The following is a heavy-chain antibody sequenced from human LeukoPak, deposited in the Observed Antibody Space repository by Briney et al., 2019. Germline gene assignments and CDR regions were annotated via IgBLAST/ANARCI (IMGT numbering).Heavy chain of an antibody. CDR2: ISGSSGST. J-gene: IGHJ4*02. Sequence: GGSLRLSCAASGFTFSSYAMSWVRQAPGKGLEWVSAISGSSGSTYYADSVKGRFTISRDNSKNTLYLQMNSLRAEDTAVYYCAINAGPPVATFDYWGQGTLVTVSS. CDR1: GFTFSSYA. V-gene: IGHV3-23*01. CDR3: AINAGPPVATFDY. D-gene: IGHD2-15*01.